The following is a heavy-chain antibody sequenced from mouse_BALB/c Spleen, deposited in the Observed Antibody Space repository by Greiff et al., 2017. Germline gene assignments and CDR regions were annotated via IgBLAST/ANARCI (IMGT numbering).Heavy chain of an antibody. CDR3: AILGRWYFDV. J-gene: IGHJ1*01. V-gene: IGHV14-3*02. CDR2: IDPANGNT. D-gene: IGHD4-1*01. CDR1: GFNIKDTY. Sequence: EVQLQQCGAELVKPGASVKLSCTASGFNIKDTYMHWVKQRPEQGLEWIGRIDPANGNTKYDPKFQGKATITADTSSNTAYLQLSSLTSEDTAVYYCAILGRWYFDVWGAGTTVTVSS.